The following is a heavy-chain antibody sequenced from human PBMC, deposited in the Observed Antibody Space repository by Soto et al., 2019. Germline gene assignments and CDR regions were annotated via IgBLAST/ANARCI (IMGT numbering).Heavy chain of an antibody. CDR3: ERDYMSVVD. Sequence: SETLSLTCTVSGSSISSGSYYWSWIRQHPGKGLEWIGYIYHSGSTYYNPSLKSRATISLDTSKNQFSLKLSSVTAADTAVYYSERDYMSVVDWGQGTLVTVSS. CDR1: GSSISSGSYY. V-gene: IGHV4-31*03. J-gene: IGHJ4*02. CDR2: IYHSGST. D-gene: IGHD2-15*01.